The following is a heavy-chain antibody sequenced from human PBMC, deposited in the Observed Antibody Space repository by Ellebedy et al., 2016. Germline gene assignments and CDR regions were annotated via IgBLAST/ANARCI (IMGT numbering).Heavy chain of an antibody. CDR2: MNPNSGNT. CDR1: GYTFTSSD. D-gene: IGHD3-22*01. J-gene: IGHJ4*02. Sequence: ASVKVSCXASGYTFTSSDINWVRQATGQGLEWMGWMNPNSGNTGYAQKFHGRVTMTRSTSISTAYMELSSLRSEDTAVYYCARGVTYYDIGYWGQGTLVTVSS. V-gene: IGHV1-8*01. CDR3: ARGVTYYDIGY.